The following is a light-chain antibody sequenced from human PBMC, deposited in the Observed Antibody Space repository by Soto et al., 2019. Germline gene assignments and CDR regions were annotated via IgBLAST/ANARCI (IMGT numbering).Light chain of an antibody. CDR3: QQYDRASWT. J-gene: IGKJ1*01. CDR1: QSISSW. CDR2: RAS. Sequence: DIQRTQSPSTLSASVGDRVIITCRASQSISSWLAWYQHKPGKAPNLLIYRASTLTSGIPSRFSGSGSGTEFTLTISSLQPDDFATYYCQQYDRASWTFGQGTKVEIK. V-gene: IGKV1-5*03.